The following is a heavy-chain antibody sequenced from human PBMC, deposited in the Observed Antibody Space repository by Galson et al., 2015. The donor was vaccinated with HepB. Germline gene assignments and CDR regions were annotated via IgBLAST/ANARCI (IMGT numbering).Heavy chain of an antibody. CDR2: ISSNGGST. CDR3: VKDIGAATSF. J-gene: IGHJ4*02. V-gene: IGHV3-64D*09. D-gene: IGHD3-16*01. CDR1: GFTFSSYA. Sequence: SLRVSCAASGFTFSSYAINWVRQAPGKGLEYVSAISSNGGSTYYADSVKGRFTISRDNSKNTLYLQMSSLRAEDTAVYYCVKDIGAATSFWGQGTLVTVSS.